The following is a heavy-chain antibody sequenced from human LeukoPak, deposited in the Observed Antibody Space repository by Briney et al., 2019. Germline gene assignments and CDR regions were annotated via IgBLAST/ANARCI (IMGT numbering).Heavy chain of an antibody. V-gene: IGHV3-23*01. CDR3: AKAGQWLDTAADY. Sequence: GGSLRLSCAASGFTFSTYAMSWVRQAPGKGLEWVSSISGSGGSTYSADSVKGRFTVSRDNSKNTLYLQMNSLRAEDTAVYYCAKAGQWLDTAADYWGQGTLVTVSS. J-gene: IGHJ4*02. CDR2: ISGSGGST. D-gene: IGHD6-19*01. CDR1: GFTFSTYA.